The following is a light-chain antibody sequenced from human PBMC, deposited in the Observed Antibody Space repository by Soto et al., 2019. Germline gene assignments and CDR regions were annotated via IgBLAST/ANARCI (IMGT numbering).Light chain of an antibody. J-gene: IGKJ5*01. CDR1: QTLSNSF. V-gene: IGKV3-20*01. CDR3: QQYGTSEII. CDR2: DTS. Sequence: EIVLTQSPVTLSLSPGERATLSCRASQTLSNSFIAWYQQMPGQAPRLLIYDTSSRATGVPDRYSASGSGTDFTLTISRLEPEDFAVFFCQQYGTSEIIFGQGTRLEI.